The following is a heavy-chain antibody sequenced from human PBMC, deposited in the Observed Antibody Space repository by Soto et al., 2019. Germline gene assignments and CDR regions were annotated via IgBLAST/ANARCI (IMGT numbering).Heavy chain of an antibody. V-gene: IGHV4-59*01. D-gene: IGHD3-10*01. CDR2: IYYSGST. CDR3: ARDRLHGSGSYYPHRAYYYYGMDV. J-gene: IGHJ6*02. Sequence: PSETLSLTCTVSGGSISSYYWSWIRQPPGKGLEWIGYIYYSGSTNYNPSLKSRVTISVDTSKNQFSLKLSSVTAADTAVYYCARDRLHGSGSYYPHRAYYYYGMDVWGQGTTVTVSS. CDR1: GGSISSYY.